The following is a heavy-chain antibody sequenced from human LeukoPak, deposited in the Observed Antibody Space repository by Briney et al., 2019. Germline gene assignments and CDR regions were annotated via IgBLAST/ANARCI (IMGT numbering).Heavy chain of an antibody. CDR3: GLQNFDY. Sequence: PGGSLRLSCAASGFTFSSYSMNWVRQAPGKGLEWVSSISSSSSYIYYAGSVKGRFTISRDNAKNSLYLQMNSLRAEDTAVYYCGLQNFDYWGQGTLVTVSS. D-gene: IGHD5-24*01. V-gene: IGHV3-21*01. CDR1: GFTFSSYS. J-gene: IGHJ4*02. CDR2: ISSSSSYI.